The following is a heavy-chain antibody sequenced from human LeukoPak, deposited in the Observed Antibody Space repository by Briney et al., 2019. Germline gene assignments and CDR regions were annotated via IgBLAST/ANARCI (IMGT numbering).Heavy chain of an antibody. Sequence: GSLRLSCTTSGFIFSDYYMSWIRQAPGKGLEWVSYISSSGSIIYYADSVKGRFTISRDNAKNSLYLQMNSLRAEDTAVYYCAREGNSSSWYDYWGQGTLVTVSS. J-gene: IGHJ4*02. CDR1: GFIFSDYY. V-gene: IGHV3-11*04. D-gene: IGHD6-13*01. CDR3: AREGNSSSWYDY. CDR2: ISSSGSII.